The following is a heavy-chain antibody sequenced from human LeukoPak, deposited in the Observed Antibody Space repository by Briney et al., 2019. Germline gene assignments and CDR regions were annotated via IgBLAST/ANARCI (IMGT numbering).Heavy chain of an antibody. CDR2: ISGSGGST. CDR1: GFTFSSYA. CDR3: VRVFGYSYGYFDY. V-gene: IGHV3-23*01. D-gene: IGHD5-18*01. Sequence: GGSLRLSCAASGFTFSSYAMSWVRQAPGKGLEWVSAISGSGGSTYYADSVKGRFTISRDNAKNSLYLQMNSLRVEDTALYYCVRVFGYSYGYFDYWGQGTLVTVSS. J-gene: IGHJ4*02.